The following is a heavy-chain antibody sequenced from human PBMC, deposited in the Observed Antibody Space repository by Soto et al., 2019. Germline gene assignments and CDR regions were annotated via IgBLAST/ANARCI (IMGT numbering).Heavy chain of an antibody. CDR1: GGTFSTYA. CDR3: ARDEMVVATGSRTWHYYYGMDV. CDR2: IIPIFGTA. D-gene: IGHD2-15*01. Sequence: QVQLVQSGAEVKKPGSSVKVSCKSSGGTFSTYAISWVRQAPGIGLEWMGGIIPIFGTANYAQKFQGRVTITADESTTTAYMELISLRSEETAVYYCARDEMVVATGSRTWHYYYGMDVWGQGTTLTVSS. V-gene: IGHV1-69*12. J-gene: IGHJ6*02.